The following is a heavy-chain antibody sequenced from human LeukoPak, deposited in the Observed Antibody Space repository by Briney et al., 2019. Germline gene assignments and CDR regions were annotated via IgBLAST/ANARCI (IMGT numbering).Heavy chain of an antibody. CDR2: ICSPGTN. D-gene: IGHD3-22*01. V-gene: IGHV4-61*02. Sequence: SQTLSLTCTVSAGSINSDDYYWSWIRQPAGKGLEWIGRICSPGTNYNYNPSLKSRVTISIDTSKNQFSLKLTSVTAGDTAVYYCARGIGTSYESSRDAFDIWGQGTMVTVS. J-gene: IGHJ3*02. CDR3: ARGIGTSYESSRDAFDI. CDR1: AGSINSDDYY.